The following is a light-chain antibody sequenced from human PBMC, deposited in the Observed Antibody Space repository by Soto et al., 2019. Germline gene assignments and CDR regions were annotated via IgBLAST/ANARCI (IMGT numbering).Light chain of an antibody. J-gene: IGKJ1*01. CDR3: QQYGSLSWT. CDR1: QSVSSSY. CDR2: GAS. Sequence: ESVLTQSPGTLSLSPGERATLSCRASQSVSSSYLAWYQQKPGQAPRLLIYGASSRATGIPDRFSGSGSGTDFTLTISRLEPEDFAVYHCQQYGSLSWTFGQGTKVDI. V-gene: IGKV3-20*01.